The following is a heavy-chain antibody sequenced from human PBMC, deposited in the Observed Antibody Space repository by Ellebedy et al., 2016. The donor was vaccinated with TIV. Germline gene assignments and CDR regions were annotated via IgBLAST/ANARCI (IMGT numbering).Heavy chain of an antibody. D-gene: IGHD5-18*01. CDR3: AKGSSSGYNYDRVGFAY. Sequence: GESLKISCAASGFTFSTFAMHWVRQTPGKGLEWVSVISAGSTSTHYTDSVKGRFTISRDNSQNTLFLQMNSLRAEDTAVYYSAKGSSSGYNYDRVGFAYWGQGILVTVSS. CDR1: GFTFSTFA. V-gene: IGHV3-23*01. J-gene: IGHJ4*02. CDR2: ISAGSTST.